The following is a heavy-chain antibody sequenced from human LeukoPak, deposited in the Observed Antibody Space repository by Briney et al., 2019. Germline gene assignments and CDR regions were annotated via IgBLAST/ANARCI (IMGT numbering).Heavy chain of an antibody. Sequence: PGRSLRLSCAASGFTFDDYAMHWVRQAPGKGLEWVSGISWNSGSIGYADSVKGRFTISRDNAKNSLYLQMNSLRAEDMALYYCAKEAPPSGSLDYWGQGTLVTVSS. CDR1: GFTFDDYA. D-gene: IGHD1-26*01. V-gene: IGHV3-9*03. CDR2: ISWNSGSI. J-gene: IGHJ4*02. CDR3: AKEAPPSGSLDY.